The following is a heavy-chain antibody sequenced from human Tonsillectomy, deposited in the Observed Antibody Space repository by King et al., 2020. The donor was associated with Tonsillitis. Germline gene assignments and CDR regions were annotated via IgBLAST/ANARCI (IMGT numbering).Heavy chain of an antibody. CDR1: GGTLSSYG. Sequence: QLVQSGAEVKKPGSSVKVSCKASGGTLSSYGFSWVRQAPGQGLEWMGGIIPILGTRRYAQKFQGRVTITADESTGTVYMELSSLRSEDTAVYYCARMGKINWGDYYYMVIWGKGTTVTVSS. V-gene: IGHV1-69*01. J-gene: IGHJ6*03. CDR3: ARMGKINWGDYYYMVI. D-gene: IGHD7-27*01. CDR2: IIPILGTR.